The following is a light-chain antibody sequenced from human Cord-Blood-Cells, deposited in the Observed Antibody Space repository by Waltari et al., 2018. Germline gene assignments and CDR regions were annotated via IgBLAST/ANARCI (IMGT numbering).Light chain of an antibody. J-gene: IGKJ2*01. CDR1: QSLLHSNGYNY. CDR3: MQALQTPPT. V-gene: IGKV2-28*01. CDR2: LGS. Sequence: DIVMTQSPLFLPVNPGEPASISFRSTQSLLHSNGYNYLDWYLQKPGQSPQLLIYLGSNRASGVPDRFSGSGSGTDFTLKISRVEAEDVGVYYCMQALQTPPTFGQGTKLEIK.